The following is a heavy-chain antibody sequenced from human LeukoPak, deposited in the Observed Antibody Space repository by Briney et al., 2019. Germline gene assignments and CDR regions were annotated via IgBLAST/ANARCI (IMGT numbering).Heavy chain of an antibody. J-gene: IGHJ4*02. V-gene: IGHV1-18*01. Sequence: ASVKVSCKASGYTFITYGITWVRQAPGQGLEWMGGISTYDGNTNYAQKFQGRVTMTTDTSTSTAYMELRSLRSDDTAVYYCARAPSFYGDREFDYWGQGTLVTVSS. CDR1: GYTFITYG. D-gene: IGHD4-17*01. CDR3: ARAPSFYGDREFDY. CDR2: ISTYDGNT.